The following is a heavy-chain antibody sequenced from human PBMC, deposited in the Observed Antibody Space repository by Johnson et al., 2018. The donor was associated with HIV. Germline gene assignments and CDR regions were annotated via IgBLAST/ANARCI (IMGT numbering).Heavy chain of an antibody. D-gene: IGHD2-2*01. V-gene: IGHV3-23*04. Sequence: EVQLVESGGGLVQPGGSLRLSCAASGFTFSSYAMSWVRQAPGKGLEWVSAISGSGGSSYYADSVKGRFTISSDKSKNTLDLQMNSLRAEDTAVYYCARGGYCNSASCYRGNAFDIWGQGTMVTVSS. CDR1: GFTFSSYA. CDR2: ISGSGGSS. J-gene: IGHJ3*02. CDR3: ARGGYCNSASCYRGNAFDI.